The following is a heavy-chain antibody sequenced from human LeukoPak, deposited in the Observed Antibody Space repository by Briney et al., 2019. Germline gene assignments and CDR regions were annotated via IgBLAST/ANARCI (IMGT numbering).Heavy chain of an antibody. CDR3: ARDKEYCSSTSCYRRYYYYGMDV. CDR2: ISAYNGNT. D-gene: IGHD2-2*01. CDR1: GYTFTSYG. J-gene: IGHJ6*02. Sequence: ASVKVSCKASGYTFTSYGISWVRRAPGQGLEWMGWISAYNGNTNYAQKLQGRVTMTTDTSTSTAYMELRSLRSDDTAVYYCARDKEYCSSTSCYRRYYYYGMDVWGQGTTVTVSS. V-gene: IGHV1-18*01.